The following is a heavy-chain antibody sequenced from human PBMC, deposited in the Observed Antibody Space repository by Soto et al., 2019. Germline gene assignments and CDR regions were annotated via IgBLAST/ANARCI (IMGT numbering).Heavy chain of an antibody. CDR2: MNPNSGNT. Sequence: ASVKVSCKASGYTCTSYDINWVRQATGQGLEWMGWMNPNSGNTGYAQKFQGRVTMTRNTSISTAYMELSSLRSEDTAVYYCARGLYYDYVCGSSRSDFWAQGPPVPVSP. CDR1: GYTCTSYD. CDR3: ARGLYYDYVCGSSRSDF. V-gene: IGHV1-8*01. J-gene: IGHJ4*02. D-gene: IGHD3-16*02.